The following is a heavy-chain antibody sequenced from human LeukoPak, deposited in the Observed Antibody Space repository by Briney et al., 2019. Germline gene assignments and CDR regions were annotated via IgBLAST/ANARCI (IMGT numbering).Heavy chain of an antibody. CDR3: ARGYREMATIGFDP. Sequence: SVKVSCKACGGTFSSYAISWVRQVPGQGLEWMGGIIPIFGTANYAQKFQGRVTITADKSTSTAYMELSSLRSEDTAVYYCARGYREMATIGFDPWGQGTLVTVSS. V-gene: IGHV1-69*06. CDR1: GGTFSSYA. CDR2: IIPIFGTA. D-gene: IGHD5-24*01. J-gene: IGHJ5*02.